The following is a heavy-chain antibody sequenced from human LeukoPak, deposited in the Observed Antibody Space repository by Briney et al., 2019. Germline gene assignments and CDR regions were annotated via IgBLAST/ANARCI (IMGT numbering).Heavy chain of an antibody. D-gene: IGHD3-9*01. CDR2: INPSGGST. CDR1: AGTFSSYA. CDR3: SILTAGDFDY. J-gene: IGHJ4*02. Sequence: ASVNVSCKASAGTFSSYAISWVRQAPGQGLEWMGIINPSGGSTSYAQKFQGRVTMTRDTSTSTVYMELSSLRSEDTAVYYCSILTAGDFDYWGQGTLVTVSS. V-gene: IGHV1-46*01.